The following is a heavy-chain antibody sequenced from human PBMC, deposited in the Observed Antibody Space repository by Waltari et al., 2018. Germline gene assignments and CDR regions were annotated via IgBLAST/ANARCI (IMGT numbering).Heavy chain of an antibody. V-gene: IGHV1-69*10. CDR3: ATPIGGPISPGSGLKLIFYYYQMDV. CDR1: GGTLSIYR. D-gene: IGHD2-15*01. CDR2: IIPLLGIV. J-gene: IGHJ6*02. Sequence: QVQLVQSGAEVKKPGSSVKVSCKASGGTLSIYRFSWVRQAPGQGLEWMGGIIPLLGIVNDADKYQGRLTITADKSTSTAFMELSSLTSEDTAVYFCATPIGGPISPGSGLKLIFYYYQMDVWGQGTAVTVSS.